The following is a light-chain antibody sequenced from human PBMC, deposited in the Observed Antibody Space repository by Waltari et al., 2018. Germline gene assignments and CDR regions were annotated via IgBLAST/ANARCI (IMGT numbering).Light chain of an antibody. J-gene: IGKJ4*01. CDR3: QQRANWPLT. CDR2: DAS. Sequence: DIVLTQSQATLSLSPGESTTLSCRASQSVSSYLGWYQQKPGQAPSLLIYDASNRATGIPARFSGSGSGTDFTLTISSLEFEDFAVYYCQQRANWPLTFGGGTKVEIK. CDR1: QSVSSY. V-gene: IGKV3-11*01.